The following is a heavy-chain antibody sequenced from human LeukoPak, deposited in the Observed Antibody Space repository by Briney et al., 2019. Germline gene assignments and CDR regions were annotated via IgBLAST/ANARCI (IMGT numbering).Heavy chain of an antibody. J-gene: IGHJ5*02. CDR1: GFTFSSYS. CDR2: ISSSSSYI. D-gene: IGHD1-26*01. V-gene: IGHV3-21*01. Sequence: GGSLRLSCAASGFTFSSYSMNWVRQAPGKGLEWVSSISSSSSYIYYADSVKGRFTISRDNAKNSLYLQMNSLRAEDTSVYYCAINEGALGATDEGTWGQGTLVTVSS. CDR3: AINEGALGATDEGT.